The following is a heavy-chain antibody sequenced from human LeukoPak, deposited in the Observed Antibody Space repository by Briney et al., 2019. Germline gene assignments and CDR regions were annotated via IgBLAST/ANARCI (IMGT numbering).Heavy chain of an antibody. J-gene: IGHJ4*02. D-gene: IGHD3-16*01. CDR2: IYHSGST. CDR3: ASLMITFGGVQYFDY. CDR1: GGSISSGGYS. V-gene: IGHV4-30-2*01. Sequence: SQTLSLTCAVSGGSISSGGYSWSWIRQPPGKGLEWIGYIYHSGSTYYNPSLKSRVTISVDRSKNQFSLKLSSVTAADTAVYYCASLMITFGGVQYFDYWGQGTLVTVSS.